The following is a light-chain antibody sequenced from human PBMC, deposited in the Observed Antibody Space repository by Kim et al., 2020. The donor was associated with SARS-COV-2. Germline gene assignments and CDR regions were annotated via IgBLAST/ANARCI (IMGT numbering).Light chain of an antibody. Sequence: DIQLTQSPSSLSASVGDRVTITCRASQGISSYLAWYQQKPGKAPKLLIYAASTLQSGVPSRFSGSGSGTEFTLTISSLQPEDFATYHCKLLNSYPRAFGQGTNLEI. V-gene: IGKV1-9*01. CDR1: QGISSY. J-gene: IGKJ2*01. CDR3: KLLNSYPRA. CDR2: AAS.